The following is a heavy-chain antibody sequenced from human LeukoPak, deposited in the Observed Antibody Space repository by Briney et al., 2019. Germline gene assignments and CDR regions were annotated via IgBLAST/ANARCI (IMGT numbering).Heavy chain of an antibody. J-gene: IGHJ4*02. V-gene: IGHV3-30-3*01. CDR2: ISYDGSNK. CDR3: ARAPSGYDYHYFDY. CDR1: GFTFSSYA. D-gene: IGHD5-12*01. Sequence: GGPLRLSCAASGFTFSSYAMHWVRQAPGKGLEWVAVISYDGSNKYYADSVKGRFTISRDNSKNTLYLQMNSLRAEDTAVYYCARAPSGYDYHYFDYWGQGTLVTVSS.